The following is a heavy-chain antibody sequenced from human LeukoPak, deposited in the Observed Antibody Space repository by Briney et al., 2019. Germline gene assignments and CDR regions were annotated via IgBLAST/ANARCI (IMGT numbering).Heavy chain of an antibody. V-gene: IGHV1-2*02. Sequence: ASVKVSCKASGYTFTGYYMHWVRQAPGQGLEWMGWINPNSGGTNYAQKFQGRVTMTRDTSISTAYTELSRLRSDDTAVYYCARGGTVVLRFLEWLRYYYGMDVWGQGTTVTVSS. CDR3: ARGGTVVLRFLEWLRYYYGMDV. D-gene: IGHD3-3*01. CDR1: GYTFTGYY. J-gene: IGHJ6*02. CDR2: INPNSGGT.